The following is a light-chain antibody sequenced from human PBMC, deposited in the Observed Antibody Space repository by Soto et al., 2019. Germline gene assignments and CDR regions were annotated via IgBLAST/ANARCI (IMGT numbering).Light chain of an antibody. Sequence: QSALTQPASVSGSPGQSITISCTGTSSDIGGYNYVSWYQQHPGKAPKLMIYEVNNRPSGVSFRFSGYKSGNTASLTISRLQAEDEADYYCASYTTSTTLGGVFGGGTKLTVL. CDR1: SSDIGGYNY. CDR2: EVN. CDR3: ASYTTSTTLGGV. V-gene: IGLV2-14*01. J-gene: IGLJ2*01.